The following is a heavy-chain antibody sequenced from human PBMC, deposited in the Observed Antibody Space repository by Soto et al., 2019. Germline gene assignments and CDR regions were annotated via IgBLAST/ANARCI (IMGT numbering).Heavy chain of an antibody. Sequence: ASVKVSCKASGYTFTSYDINWVRQATGQGLEWMGWMNPNSGNTGYAQKFQGRVTMTTDTSTSTAYMELRSLRSDDTAVYYCARVPDPYYGFWSGYYTGGWFDPWGRGPLVTVS. CDR1: GYTFTSYD. V-gene: IGHV1-8*01. CDR2: MNPNSGNT. CDR3: ARVPDPYYGFWSGYYTGGWFDP. J-gene: IGHJ5*02. D-gene: IGHD3-3*01.